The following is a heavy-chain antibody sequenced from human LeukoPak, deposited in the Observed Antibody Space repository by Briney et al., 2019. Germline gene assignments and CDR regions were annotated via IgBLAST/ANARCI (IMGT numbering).Heavy chain of an antibody. D-gene: IGHD3-22*01. CDR3: ARGPYSYDSSGAFDI. J-gene: IGHJ3*02. V-gene: IGHV4-61*09. CDR2: VYTSGST. CDR1: GGSISNGSYY. Sequence: PSETLSLTCTVSGGSISNGSYYWSWIRQPAGKGLEWIGHVYTSGSTNYNPSLKSRVTISVDTSKNQFSLMLSSVTAADTAVYFCARGPYSYDSSGAFDIWGQGTMVTVSS.